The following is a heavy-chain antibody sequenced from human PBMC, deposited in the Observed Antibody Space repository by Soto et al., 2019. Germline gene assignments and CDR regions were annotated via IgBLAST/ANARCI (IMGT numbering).Heavy chain of an antibody. D-gene: IGHD3-22*01. V-gene: IGHV3-23*01. CDR1: GFTFSSYA. CDR2: ISGSGGST. J-gene: IGHJ4*02. Sequence: LRLSCAASGFTFSSYAMSWVRQAPGKGLEWVSAISGSGGSTYYADSVKGRFTISRDNSKNTLYLQMNSLRAEDTAVYYCAKGYYDSSGYPFDYWGQGTLVTVSS. CDR3: AKGYYDSSGYPFDY.